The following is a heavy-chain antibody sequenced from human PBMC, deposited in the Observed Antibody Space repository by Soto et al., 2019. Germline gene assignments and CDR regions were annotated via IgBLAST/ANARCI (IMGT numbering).Heavy chain of an antibody. V-gene: IGHV3-23*01. CDR3: ASHSSSFDYYYYGMDV. J-gene: IGHJ6*02. CDR2: ISGSGGST. Sequence: GGSLRLSCAASGFTFSSYAMSWVRQAPGKGLEWVSAISGSGGSTYYADSVKGRFTISRDNSKNTLYLQMNSLRAEDTAVYYCASHSSSFDYYYYGMDVWGQGTTVTVS. D-gene: IGHD6-13*01. CDR1: GFTFSSYA.